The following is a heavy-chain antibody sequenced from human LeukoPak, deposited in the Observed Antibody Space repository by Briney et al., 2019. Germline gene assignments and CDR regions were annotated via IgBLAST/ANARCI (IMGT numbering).Heavy chain of an antibody. CDR1: GFTFSSYA. CDR3: ARGIPTLYGDDDVSYFDY. CDR2: INSAGST. D-gene: IGHD4-17*01. V-gene: IGHV3-23*01. J-gene: IGHJ4*02. Sequence: GGSLRLSCAASGFTFSSYAMSWVRQAPGKGLEWVSAINSAGSTYYGDSVRGRFTISRDNSKNVLHLQMNSLRAGDTAVYYCARGIPTLYGDDDVSYFDYWGQGTLVTVSS.